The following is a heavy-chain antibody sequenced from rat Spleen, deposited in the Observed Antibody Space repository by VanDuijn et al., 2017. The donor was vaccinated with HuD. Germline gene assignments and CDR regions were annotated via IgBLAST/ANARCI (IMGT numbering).Heavy chain of an antibody. CDR3: ARHPDYSNYFDY. J-gene: IGHJ2*01. Sequence: EVQLVESGGGLVQPGRSLKLSCVASGFTFSDYGMNWIRQAPGKGLEWVAYISYSSGTIYYADTVKGRFTISRDNAKSTLYLQMDSLRSEDTATYYCARHPDYSNYFDYWGQGVMVTVSS. CDR2: ISYSSGTI. CDR1: GFTFSDYG. D-gene: IGHD1-1*01. V-gene: IGHV5-34*01.